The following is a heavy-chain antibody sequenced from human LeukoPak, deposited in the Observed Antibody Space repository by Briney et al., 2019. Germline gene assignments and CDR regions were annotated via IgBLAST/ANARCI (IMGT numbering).Heavy chain of an antibody. Sequence: PGGSLRLSCAASGFTFSSYEMNWVRQAPGKGLEWVSYISSSGSTIYYADSVKGRFTISRDNSKNTLYLQMSSLRAEDTAVYYCAEGAAVAGSYFRWSYYYYMDVWGKGTTVTISS. CDR3: AEGAAVAGSYFRWSYYYYMDV. V-gene: IGHV3-48*03. CDR2: ISSSGSTI. CDR1: GFTFSSYE. J-gene: IGHJ6*03. D-gene: IGHD6-19*01.